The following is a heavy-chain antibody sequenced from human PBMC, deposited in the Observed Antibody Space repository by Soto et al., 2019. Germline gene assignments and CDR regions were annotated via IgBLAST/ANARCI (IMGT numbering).Heavy chain of an antibody. CDR2: ISPSGGST. D-gene: IGHD6-6*01. CDR3: ARDGGRSIAARPPHV. V-gene: IGHV1-46*01. J-gene: IGHJ6*02. CDR1: GYTFTSYY. Sequence: ASVKVCCKASGYTFTSYYMHWVRQAPGQGLEWMGIISPSGGSTSYAQKFQGRVTMTRDTSTSTVYMELSSLRAEDTAVYYCARDGGRSIAARPPHVWGQGTTVTVSS.